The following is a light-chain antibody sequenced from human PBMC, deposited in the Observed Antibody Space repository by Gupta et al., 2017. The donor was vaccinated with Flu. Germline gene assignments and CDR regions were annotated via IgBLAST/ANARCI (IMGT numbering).Light chain of an antibody. V-gene: IGLV1-47*01. Sequence: QSVLTHPPSASGTPAQRVTISCSGSSSNVVSNYVYWYQQLPGPAHKLIIYMNNQRPSGVPDRCSCSNSGTSDSPAISGLRSEDEADDDCSACADTMSGQVVFGGGTKITVL. J-gene: IGLJ2*01. CDR3: SACADTMSGQVV. CDR2: MNN. CDR1: SSNVVSNY.